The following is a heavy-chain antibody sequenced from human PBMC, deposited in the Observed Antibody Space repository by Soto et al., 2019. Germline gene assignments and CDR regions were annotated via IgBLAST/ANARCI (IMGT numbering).Heavy chain of an antibody. Sequence: SLKLSCTASGGTFSDATISCVRQARIQRLEWMGVIIPIFDTANYAEKFQGRVTITADESTSTSFMEVSSLRSEDTAVYYCARNGTLTGYSYGMDVWRQGTMVTVSS. CDR1: GGTFSDAT. J-gene: IGHJ6*02. CDR3: ARNGTLTGYSYGMDV. V-gene: IGHV1-69*13. D-gene: IGHD1-1*01. CDR2: IIPIFDTA.